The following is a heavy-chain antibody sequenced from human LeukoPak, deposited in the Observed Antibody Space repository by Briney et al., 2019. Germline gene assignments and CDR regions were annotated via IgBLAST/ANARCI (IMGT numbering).Heavy chain of an antibody. CDR2: TYYRSKWYN. V-gene: IGHV6-1*01. CDR1: GDSVSSNSAA. J-gene: IGHJ5*02. D-gene: IGHD6-19*01. CDR3: ATDGGPSSGWYSWFDP. Sequence: SQTLSLTCSISGDSVSSNSAAWNWIRQSPSRGLEWLGRTYYRSKWYNDYAVSVKSRITINPDTSKNQFSLQLNSVAPEDTAVYYCATDGGPSSGWYSWFDPWAREPWSPSPQ.